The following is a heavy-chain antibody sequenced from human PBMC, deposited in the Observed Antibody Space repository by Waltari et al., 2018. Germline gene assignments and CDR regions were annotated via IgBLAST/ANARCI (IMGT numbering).Heavy chain of an antibody. V-gene: IGHV4-39*01. CDR2: IYYSGST. D-gene: IGHD1-26*01. CDR1: GCSISSSSYY. Sequence: QLQLQESGPGLVKPSETLSLTCTVSGCSISSSSYYWGWLRQPPGKGLEWIGSIYYSGSTYYNPSLKSRGTISVDTSKNQFSLKLSSVTAADTAVYYCAGGEGARYFDYWGQGTLVTVSS. J-gene: IGHJ4*02. CDR3: AGGEGARYFDY.